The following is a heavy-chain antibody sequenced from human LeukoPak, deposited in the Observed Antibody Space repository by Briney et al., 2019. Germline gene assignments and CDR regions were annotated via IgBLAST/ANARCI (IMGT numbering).Heavy chain of an antibody. J-gene: IGHJ6*04. CDR3: VGLVFESTYYHGWAV. Sequence: PGGSLRLSCAASGFTFISYEMNWVRQAPGKGLEWVSYISSSGGTVYYADSVKGRFTVSRDNAKNSLYLQMNSLRAEDTAVYYWVGLVFESTYYHGWAVGGKGTRVTVP. CDR2: ISSSGGTV. D-gene: IGHD6-19*01. V-gene: IGHV3-48*03. CDR1: GFTFISYE.